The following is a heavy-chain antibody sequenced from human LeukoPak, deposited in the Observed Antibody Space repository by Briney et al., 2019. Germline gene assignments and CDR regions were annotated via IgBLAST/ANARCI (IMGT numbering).Heavy chain of an antibody. CDR3: ARAFRESFFDY. CDR1: GYSISSAYY. Sequence: PSETLSLTCTVSGYSISSAYYWGWIRQSPGKGLEWIGTIYHSGSTYYNPSLKSRVSISLDTSNNHFPLNLSSVTAADTAVYYCARAFRESFFDYWGQGTLVTVSS. J-gene: IGHJ4*02. CDR2: IYHSGST. V-gene: IGHV4-38-2*02.